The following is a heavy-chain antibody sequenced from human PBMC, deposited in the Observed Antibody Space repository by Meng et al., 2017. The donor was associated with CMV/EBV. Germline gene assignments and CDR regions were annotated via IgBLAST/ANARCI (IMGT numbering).Heavy chain of an antibody. J-gene: IGHJ3*02. CDR1: GFTFSSYS. D-gene: IGHD2/OR15-2a*01. CDR3: AREPPIGVDI. CDR2: ISSSSSTI. Sequence: GGSLRLSCAASGFTFSSYSMNWVRQAPGKGLEWVSYISSSSSTIYYADSVKGRFTISRDNAKNSLYLQMNSLRAEDTAVYYCAREPPIGVDIWGQGTMVTVSS. V-gene: IGHV3-48*04.